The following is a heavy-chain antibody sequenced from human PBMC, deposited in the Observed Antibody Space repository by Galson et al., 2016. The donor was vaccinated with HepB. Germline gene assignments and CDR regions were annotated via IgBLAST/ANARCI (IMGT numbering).Heavy chain of an antibody. V-gene: IGHV3-33*01. D-gene: IGHD2-21*01. J-gene: IGHJ6*02. Sequence: SLRLSCAASGFTFSNYGMHWFRQAPGKGLEWVAVIWYDASNKYYADPVKGRFTISKYNSKSTLYLQMHSLRFEDTAVYYCARDPRLRYNIFWRCYAAYSYGLDVWGQGTTVTVSS. CDR2: IWYDASNK. CDR3: ARDPRLRYNIFWRCYAAYSYGLDV. CDR1: GFTFSNYG.